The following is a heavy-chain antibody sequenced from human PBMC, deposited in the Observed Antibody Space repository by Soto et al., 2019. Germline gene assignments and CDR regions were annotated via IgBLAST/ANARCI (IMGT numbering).Heavy chain of an antibody. CDR3: ANSYYGSGSYYSSYYYYMDV. J-gene: IGHJ6*03. CDR1: GYTFTSYG. Sequence: ASVKVSCKASGYTFTSYGISWVRRAPGQGLEWMGWISAYNGNTNYAQKLQGRVTMTTDTSTSTAYMELRSLRSDDTAVYYCANSYYGSGSYYSSYYYYMDVWGKGTTVTVSS. D-gene: IGHD3-10*01. V-gene: IGHV1-18*01. CDR2: ISAYNGNT.